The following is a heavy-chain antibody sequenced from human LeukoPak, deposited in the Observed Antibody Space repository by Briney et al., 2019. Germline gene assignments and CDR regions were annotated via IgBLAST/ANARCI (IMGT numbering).Heavy chain of an antibody. CDR2: MNPNSGNT. D-gene: IGHD1-26*01. CDR3: ASEKWVKREGVYYYYGITV. CDR1: GYPFNTYD. J-gene: IGHJ6*02. V-gene: IGHV1-8*01. Sequence: ASVKVSCKASGYPFNTYDINWVRQATGQGLEWMGWMNPNSGNTNCAQKFKGRVTMTRDTAMGTAYMELSSLTSEDTAVYYCASEKWVKREGVYYYYGITVWGHGTTVTVSS.